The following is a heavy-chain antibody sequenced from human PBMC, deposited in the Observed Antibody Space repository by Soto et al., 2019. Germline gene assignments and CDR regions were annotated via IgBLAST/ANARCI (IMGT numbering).Heavy chain of an antibody. CDR1: GFTFSSCW. J-gene: IGHJ4*02. CDR3: ARVGYGSGSYHFDY. D-gene: IGHD3-10*01. CDR2: INSDGSTT. V-gene: IGHV3-74*01. Sequence: EVQLVESGGGLVQPGGSLRLSCAASGFTFSSCWMHWVRQAPGKGLVWVSRINSDGSTTSYTDSVKGRFTISRDNAKNTLYLQMNSLGAEDTAVYYCARVGYGSGSYHFDYWGQGPLVTVSS.